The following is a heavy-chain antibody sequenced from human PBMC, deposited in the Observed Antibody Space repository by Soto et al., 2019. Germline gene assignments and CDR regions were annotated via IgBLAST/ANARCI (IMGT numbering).Heavy chain of an antibody. Sequence: GGSLRLSCAASGFTFSSYAMSWVRQAPGKGLEWVSAISGSGGSTYYADSVKGRFTISRDNSKNTLYLQMNSLRAEDTAVYYCAKAPGGEYYYDSSGYYKDYWGQGTLVTVSS. D-gene: IGHD3-22*01. CDR3: AKAPGGEYYYDSSGYYKDY. CDR2: ISGSGGST. CDR1: GFTFSSYA. J-gene: IGHJ4*02. V-gene: IGHV3-23*01.